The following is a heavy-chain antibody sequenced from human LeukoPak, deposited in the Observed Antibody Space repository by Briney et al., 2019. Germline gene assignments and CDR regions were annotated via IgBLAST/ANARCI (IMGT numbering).Heavy chain of an antibody. D-gene: IGHD3-22*01. Sequence: GESLKVSCKASGYTFTSYDINWVRQATGQGLEWMGWMNPNSGNTGYAQKFQGRVTMTRNTSTSTAYMELSSLRSEDTAVYYCARDYRDYYYDNRLFDPWGQGTLVTVSS. V-gene: IGHV1-8*01. CDR1: GYTFTSYD. CDR2: MNPNSGNT. CDR3: ARDYRDYYYDNRLFDP. J-gene: IGHJ5*02.